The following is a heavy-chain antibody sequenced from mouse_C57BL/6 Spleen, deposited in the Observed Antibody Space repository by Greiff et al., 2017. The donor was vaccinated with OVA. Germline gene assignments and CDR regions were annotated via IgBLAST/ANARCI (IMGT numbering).Heavy chain of an antibody. J-gene: IGHJ2*01. V-gene: IGHV1-26*01. Sequence: EVQLQQSGPELVKPGASVKISCKASGYTFTDYYMNWVKQSHGKSLEWIGDINPYNGGTSYNQKFKGKATLTVDKSSSTAYMELRSLTSEDSAVYYCARGSYYYGSRGYFDYWGQGTTLTVSS. CDR2: INPYNGGT. CDR1: GYTFTDYY. CDR3: ARGSYYYGSRGYFDY. D-gene: IGHD1-1*01.